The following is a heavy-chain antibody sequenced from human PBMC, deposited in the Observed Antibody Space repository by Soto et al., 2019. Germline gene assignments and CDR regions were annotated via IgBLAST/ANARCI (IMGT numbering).Heavy chain of an antibody. V-gene: IGHV5-51*01. D-gene: IGHD3-10*01. CDR3: ASDYGSGSYSNSYGMDV. Sequence: GDSLKISFKGFDYTFAAYWIGWVRQMPGKGLEWMGVINPRDSDVKYSPPLEGQVTISADKSISTAYLQWSSLKASDTAMYYCASDYGSGSYSNSYGMDVWGQGTTVTVSS. CDR2: INPRDSDV. J-gene: IGHJ6*02. CDR1: DYTFAAYW.